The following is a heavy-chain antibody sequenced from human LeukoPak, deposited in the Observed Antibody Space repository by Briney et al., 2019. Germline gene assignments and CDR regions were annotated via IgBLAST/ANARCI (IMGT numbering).Heavy chain of an antibody. D-gene: IGHD2-15*01. CDR2: ISGSGDNT. CDR3: AKHRGSGGPVDSYFDL. CDR1: GFTFTNYA. J-gene: IGHJ2*01. V-gene: IGHV3-23*01. Sequence: GGSLRLSCAASGFTFTNYAMSWVRQAPGKGLEWVSIISGSGDNTYYADSVKGRFIISRDNSKNTLYLQINSLRAEDTAVYYCAKHRGSGGPVDSYFDLWGRGTLVTVSS.